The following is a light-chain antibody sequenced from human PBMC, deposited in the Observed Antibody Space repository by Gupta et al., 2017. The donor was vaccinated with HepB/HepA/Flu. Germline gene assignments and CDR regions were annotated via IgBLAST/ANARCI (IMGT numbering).Light chain of an antibody. V-gene: IGKV3-11*01. CDR2: DAS. CDR1: QSVSSY. J-gene: IGKJ4*01. Sequence: EIVLTKSPATLSLSPGESATLSCRASQSVSSYLAWYQQKPGQAPRLLIYDASNRATGIPARFSGGGSETDFTLTISSLDPEDFAVYYCQQRSTWPLTFGGGTKLEIK. CDR3: QQRSTWPLT.